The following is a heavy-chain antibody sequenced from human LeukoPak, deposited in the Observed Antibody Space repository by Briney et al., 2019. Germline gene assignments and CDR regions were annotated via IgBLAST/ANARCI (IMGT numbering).Heavy chain of an antibody. CDR3: ARVTDYYYYYMDV. Sequence: SETLSLTCAVYGGSFSGYYWSWIRQPPGKGLEWIGEINHSGSTNYNPSLKSRVTLSVDTSKNQFSLKLSSVTAADTAVYYCARVTDYYYYYMDVWGKGTTVTVSS. CDR2: INHSGST. V-gene: IGHV4-34*01. J-gene: IGHJ6*03. CDR1: GGSFSGYY.